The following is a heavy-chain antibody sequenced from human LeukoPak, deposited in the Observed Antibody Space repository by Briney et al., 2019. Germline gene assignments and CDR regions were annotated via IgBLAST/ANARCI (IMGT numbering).Heavy chain of an antibody. Sequence: SVKVSCKASGGTFSRYAISWGRQAPGRRLELMGGIIPIFGTANYAQKFQGRVTITADESTSTAYMELSSLRSEDTAVYYCARGVEMATINWFDPWGQGTLVTVSS. J-gene: IGHJ5*02. V-gene: IGHV1-69*13. CDR1: GGTFSRYA. CDR3: ARGVEMATINWFDP. CDR2: IIPIFGTA. D-gene: IGHD5-24*01.